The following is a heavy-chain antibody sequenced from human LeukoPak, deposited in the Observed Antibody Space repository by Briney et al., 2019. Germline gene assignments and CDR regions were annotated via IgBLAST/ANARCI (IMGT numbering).Heavy chain of an antibody. Sequence: GGSLRLSCAASGFTFNVYSMSWVRQAPGKGLEWVSYITRNSKDIYYADSVKGRFTISRDNSKSTLFLHMNSLRAGDTAVYYCAKDRGSWFALFDSWGQGTLVTVSS. J-gene: IGHJ4*02. CDR2: ITRNSKDI. CDR1: GFTFNVYS. D-gene: IGHD6-13*01. V-gene: IGHV3-48*01. CDR3: AKDRGSWFALFDS.